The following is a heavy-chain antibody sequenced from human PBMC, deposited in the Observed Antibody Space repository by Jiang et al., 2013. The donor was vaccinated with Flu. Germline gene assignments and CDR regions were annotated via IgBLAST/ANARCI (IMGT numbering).Heavy chain of an antibody. CDR2: ISAYNGNT. V-gene: IGHV1-18*01. J-gene: IGHJ5*02. CDR3: TLVVVAANNWFDP. D-gene: IGHD2-15*01. Sequence: WVRQAPGQGLEWMGWISAYNGNTNYAQKLQGRVTMTTDTSTSTAYMELRSLRSDDTAVYYCTLVVVAANNWFDPWGQGTLVTVSS.